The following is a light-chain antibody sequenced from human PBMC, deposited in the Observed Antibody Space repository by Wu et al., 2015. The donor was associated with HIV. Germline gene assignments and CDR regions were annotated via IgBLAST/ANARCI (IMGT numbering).Light chain of an antibody. J-gene: IGKJ1*01. Sequence: DIQMTQSPSSLSASVGDRVTIACRASQSISSDLKWYQQKPGAAPKLLIYDASSLQSGVPSRFSGSGSGTDYTLTISSLQPEDFATYYCQQTYSTPKTFGQGTRVEMK. V-gene: IGKV1-39*01. CDR1: QSISSD. CDR2: DAS. CDR3: QQTYSTPKT.